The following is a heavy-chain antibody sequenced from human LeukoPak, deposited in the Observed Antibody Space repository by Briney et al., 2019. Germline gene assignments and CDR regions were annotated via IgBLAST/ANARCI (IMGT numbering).Heavy chain of an antibody. J-gene: IGHJ6*02. Sequence: PSETLSLTCAVYGGSFSGYYWSWIRQPPGKGLEWIGEINHSGSTNYNPSLKSRVTISVDTSKNQFSLKLSSVTAADTAVYYCARDRRSFKAHVPPIYYYYYGMDVWGQGTTVTVSS. CDR2: INHSGST. D-gene: IGHD3-16*01. CDR1: GGSFSGYY. CDR3: ARDRRSFKAHVPPIYYYYYGMDV. V-gene: IGHV4-34*01.